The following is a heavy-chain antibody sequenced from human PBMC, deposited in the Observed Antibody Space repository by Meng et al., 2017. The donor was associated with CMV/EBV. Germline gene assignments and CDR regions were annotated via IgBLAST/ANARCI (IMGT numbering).Heavy chain of an antibody. CDR1: GFTFSTSW. Sequence: GGSLRLSCAASGFTFSTSWMHWVRRAPGKGLVWVARIDSDGSVSTYADSVKGRFTISRDNAKNTLYLQMNSLRAEDTAVYYCASARGVVRYAFDIWGQGTVVTVSS. V-gene: IGHV3-74*01. CDR2: IDSDGSVS. CDR3: ASARGVVRYAFDI. J-gene: IGHJ3*02. D-gene: IGHD2-15*01.